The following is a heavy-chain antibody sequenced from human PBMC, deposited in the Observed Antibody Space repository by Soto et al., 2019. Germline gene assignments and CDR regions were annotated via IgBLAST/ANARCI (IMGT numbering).Heavy chain of an antibody. V-gene: IGHV3-48*02. Sequence: LRLSCAASGFTFSGYSMNWVRQAPGKGLEWVSYIASTSWNIYYADTVKGRFTISRDNAKNSLYLQMNSLRDEDTAVYYCARGPSAAAPLSDWYFDLWGRGTLVT. CDR2: IASTSWNI. CDR3: ARGPSAAAPLSDWYFDL. J-gene: IGHJ2*01. CDR1: GFTFSGYS. D-gene: IGHD2-2*01.